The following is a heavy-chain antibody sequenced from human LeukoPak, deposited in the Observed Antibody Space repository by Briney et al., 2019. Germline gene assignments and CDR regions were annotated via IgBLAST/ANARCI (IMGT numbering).Heavy chain of an antibody. Sequence: SGTLSLTCTVSGGSISSSSYYWGWSRQPPGKGLEWIGDIYYSGRTYYNLSLRNRVSISLDTSKNRFSLTLTSVTAADTAVYYCARRRYYDSTGFFDWGRGSLVIVSS. CDR3: ARRRYYDSTGFFD. J-gene: IGHJ1*01. CDR1: GGSISSSSYY. CDR2: IYYSGRT. D-gene: IGHD3-22*01. V-gene: IGHV4-39*02.